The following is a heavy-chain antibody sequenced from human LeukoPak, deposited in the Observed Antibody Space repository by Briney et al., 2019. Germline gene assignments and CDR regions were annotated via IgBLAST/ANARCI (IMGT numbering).Heavy chain of an antibody. V-gene: IGHV4-39*01. CDR3: ARGVLRYFDWLFSDYDY. Sequence: PSQTLSLTCTVSGGSISSSSYYWGWIRQPPGKGLEWIGSIYYSGSTYYNPSLKSRVTISVDTSKNQFSLKLSSVTAADTAVYYCARGVLRYFDWLFSDYDYCGQGTLVTVSS. CDR2: IYYSGST. J-gene: IGHJ4*02. D-gene: IGHD3-9*01. CDR1: GGSISSSSYY.